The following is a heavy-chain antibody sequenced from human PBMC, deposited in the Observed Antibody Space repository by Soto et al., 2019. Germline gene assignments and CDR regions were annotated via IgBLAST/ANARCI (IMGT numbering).Heavy chain of an antibody. Sequence: EVQLVESGGGLVQPGGSLRLSCAASGFTVSSNYMSWCRQAPGKGLEWVSVIYSGGSTYYADSVKGRFTISRDNSKNTLYFQMNSLRAEDTDVYYCARGGSGYPEYFQHWGQGTLVTVSS. CDR2: IYSGGST. CDR3: ARGGSGYPEYFQH. J-gene: IGHJ1*01. D-gene: IGHD3-3*01. CDR1: GFTVSSNY. V-gene: IGHV3-66*01.